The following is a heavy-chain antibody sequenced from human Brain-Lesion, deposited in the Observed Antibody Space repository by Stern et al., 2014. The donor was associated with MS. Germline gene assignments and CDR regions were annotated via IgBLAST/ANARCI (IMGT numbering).Heavy chain of an antibody. CDR1: GFTFTSSA. V-gene: IGHV1-58*01. CDR3: AADPTTGSSSWYYIPNWFDP. J-gene: IGHJ5*02. Sequence: QMQLVQSGPEVKKPGTSVKVSCKASGFTFTSSAVQWVRQARGQRLEWIGRIVVGSGTTNYAQKFQERVTITRDMSTSTAYMELSSLRSEDTAVYYCAADPTTGSSSWYYIPNWFDPWGQGTLVTVSS. CDR2: IVVGSGTT. D-gene: IGHD6-13*01.